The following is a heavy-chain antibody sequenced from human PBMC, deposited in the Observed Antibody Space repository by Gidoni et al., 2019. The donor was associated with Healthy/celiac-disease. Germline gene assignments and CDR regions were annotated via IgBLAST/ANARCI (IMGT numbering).Heavy chain of an antibody. CDR1: GGSISSGGYY. CDR2: TYYSGST. Sequence: QVQLQESGPGLVKPSQTLSLTCTVSGGSISSGGYYWSWIRQHPGKGLEWIGYTYYSGSTYYNPSLKSRVTISVDTSKNQFSLKLSSVTAADTAVYYCARDREVTATPYGYFDLWGRGTLVTVSS. V-gene: IGHV4-31*03. D-gene: IGHD2-21*02. CDR3: ARDREVTATPYGYFDL. J-gene: IGHJ2*01.